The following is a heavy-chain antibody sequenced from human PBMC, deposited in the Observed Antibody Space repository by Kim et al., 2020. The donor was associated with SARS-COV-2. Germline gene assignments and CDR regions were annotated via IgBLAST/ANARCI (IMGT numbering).Heavy chain of an antibody. V-gene: IGHV4-59*01. Sequence: SETLSLICAVSGGSMSTYHWSWIRQPPGKGLEWIGNIYYTGDANYNPSLKSRVSISADPSKNQFYLQLNSVTPADTAFYFCARTRPPYYFAYWGPGTLVT. CDR1: GGSMSTYH. J-gene: IGHJ4*02. D-gene: IGHD6-25*01. CDR3: ARTRPPYYFAY. CDR2: IYYTGDA.